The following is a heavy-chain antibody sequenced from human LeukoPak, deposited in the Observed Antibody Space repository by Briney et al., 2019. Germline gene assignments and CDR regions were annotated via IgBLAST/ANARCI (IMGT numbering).Heavy chain of an antibody. D-gene: IGHD2-15*01. J-gene: IGHJ4*02. Sequence: PSGTLSVTCTGSVGSLISSSYYWRWPRHPPGEGGEWVGTIYYSGSTYYNPSIKSRFTISVDTSKNTFYLKRSSVSAADTAVYYCARLVLGRWDYCGQGALVTVSS. CDR1: VGSLISSSYY. V-gene: IGHV4-39*01. CDR3: ARLVLGRWDY. CDR2: IYYSGST.